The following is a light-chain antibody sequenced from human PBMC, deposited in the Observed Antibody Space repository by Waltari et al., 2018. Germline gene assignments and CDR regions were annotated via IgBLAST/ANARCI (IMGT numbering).Light chain of an antibody. V-gene: IGLV2-14*03. J-gene: IGLJ3*02. CDR2: DVS. CDR3: SSYTSSSTLWV. Sequence: QSALTQPASVSGSPGQSITISCTGTSSDVGGYNYVSWYQQHPGKAPKLMIYDVSNRPSGVSMRFSGSKPGNTASLTISGLQAEYEADYYCSSYTSSSTLWVFGGGTKLTVL. CDR1: SSDVGGYNY.